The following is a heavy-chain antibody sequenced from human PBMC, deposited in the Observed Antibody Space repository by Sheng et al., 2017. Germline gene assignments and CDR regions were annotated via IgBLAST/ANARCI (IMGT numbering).Heavy chain of an antibody. J-gene: IGHJ6*03. CDR3: AKDSSGYYYYYYYMDV. Sequence: QVQLVQSGAEVKKPGSSVKVSCKASGGTFSSYTISWVRQAPGQGLEWMGRIIPILGIANYAQKFQGRVTITADKSTSTAYMELSSLRSEDTAVYYCAKDSSGYYYYYYYMDVWGKGTTVTVSS. CDR2: IIPILGIA. V-gene: IGHV1-69*08. CDR1: GGTFSSYT. D-gene: IGHD3-22*01.